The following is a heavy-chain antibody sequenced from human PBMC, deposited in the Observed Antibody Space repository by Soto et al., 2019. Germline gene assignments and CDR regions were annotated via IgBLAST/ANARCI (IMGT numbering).Heavy chain of an antibody. V-gene: IGHV3-72*01. J-gene: IGHJ4*02. CDR1: GFTFSDHY. CDR2: TRNRANGYTT. D-gene: IGHD3-10*01. CDR3: ARAFYGSGSYSLDY. Sequence: EVQLVESGGGLVQPGGSLRLSCAASGFTFSDHYMDWVRQAPAKGLEWVGRTRNRANGYTTEYAASVKGRFTISRDDSNNALYLPMHSLKIDDTAVYYCARAFYGSGSYSLDYWGQGALVTVSS.